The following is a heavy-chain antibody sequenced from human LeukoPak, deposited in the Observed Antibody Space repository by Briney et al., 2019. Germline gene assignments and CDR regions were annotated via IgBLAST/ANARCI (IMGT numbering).Heavy chain of an antibody. J-gene: IGHJ3*02. Sequence: GRSLRLSCAASGFTFSSYSMNWVRPAPGKGLVWCSSISSSSSYIYYAESVTGRFNIARHNAKNSLYLQMNSLRAEDTAVYYCAGVSAGVIWMKDVFDIWGQGTMVTVSS. CDR3: AGVSAGVIWMKDVFDI. D-gene: IGHD3-16*02. V-gene: IGHV3-21*01. CDR1: GFTFSSYS. CDR2: ISSSSSYI.